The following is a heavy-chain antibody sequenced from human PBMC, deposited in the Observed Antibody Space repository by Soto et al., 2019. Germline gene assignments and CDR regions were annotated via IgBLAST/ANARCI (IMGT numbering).Heavy chain of an antibody. J-gene: IGHJ3*02. Sequence: ASVKVSCKASGYTFTGYYMHWVRQAPGQGLEWMGWINPNSGGTNYAQKLQGWVTMTRDTSISTAYMELSRLRSDDTAVYYCARVMYYYDSSGFSSAFDIWGQGTMVTVSS. CDR1: GYTFTGYY. CDR2: INPNSGGT. D-gene: IGHD3-22*01. CDR3: ARVMYYYDSSGFSSAFDI. V-gene: IGHV1-2*04.